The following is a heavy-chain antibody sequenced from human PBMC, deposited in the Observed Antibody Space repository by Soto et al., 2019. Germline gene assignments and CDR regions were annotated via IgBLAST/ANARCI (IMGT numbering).Heavy chain of an antibody. D-gene: IGHD1-7*01. CDR2: IIPIFGTA. V-gene: IGHV1-69*13. Sequence: SVKVSCKASGGTFSSYAISWVRQTPGQGLEWMGGIIPIFGTANYAQKFQGRVTITADESTSTAYMELSSLRSEDTAVYYCARMRAGTTFEYYYMDVWGKGTTVTVSS. CDR1: GGTFSSYA. CDR3: ARMRAGTTFEYYYMDV. J-gene: IGHJ6*03.